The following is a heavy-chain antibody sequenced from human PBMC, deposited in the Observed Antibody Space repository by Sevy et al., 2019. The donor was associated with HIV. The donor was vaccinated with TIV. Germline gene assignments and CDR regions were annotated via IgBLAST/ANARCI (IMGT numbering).Heavy chain of an antibody. V-gene: IGHV4-34*01. Sequence: SETLSLTCAVYGGSVSDHYWSWIRQPPGEGLEWIVEVNPVGSSTYNSSLKSRVTMSVDTSKNQFSLTVKSVTAADTAVYFCARGKNFFGAFDVWGQGTTVTVSS. CDR2: VNPVGSS. CDR3: ARGKNFFGAFDV. CDR1: GGSVSDHY. J-gene: IGHJ3*01. D-gene: IGHD3-3*01.